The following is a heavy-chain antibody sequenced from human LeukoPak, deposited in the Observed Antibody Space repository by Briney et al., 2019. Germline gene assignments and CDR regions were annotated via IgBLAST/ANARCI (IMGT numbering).Heavy chain of an antibody. CDR3: ARGRSSGWYGGHWFDP. J-gene: IGHJ5*02. CDR2: INHSGST. V-gene: IGHV4-34*01. D-gene: IGHD6-19*01. Sequence: SETLSLTCAVYGGSFSGYYRSWIRQPPGKGLECIGEINHSGSTNYNPSLKSRVTISVDTSKNQFSLKLSSVTAADTAVYYCARGRSSGWYGGHWFDPWGQGTLVTVSS. CDR1: GGSFSGYY.